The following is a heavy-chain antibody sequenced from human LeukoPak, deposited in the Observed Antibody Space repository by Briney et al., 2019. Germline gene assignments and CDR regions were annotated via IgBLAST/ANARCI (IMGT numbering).Heavy chain of an antibody. CDR1: GYTFTSYY. J-gene: IGHJ5*02. D-gene: IGHD6-19*01. Sequence: ASVKVSCKASGYTFTSYYMHWVRQAPGQGLEWMGIINPSGGSTSYAQKFQGRVTMTRDMSTSTVYMELSSLRSEDTAVYYCARVGSGRPYWFDPWGQGTLVTVSS. V-gene: IGHV1-46*01. CDR2: INPSGGST. CDR3: ARVGSGRPYWFDP.